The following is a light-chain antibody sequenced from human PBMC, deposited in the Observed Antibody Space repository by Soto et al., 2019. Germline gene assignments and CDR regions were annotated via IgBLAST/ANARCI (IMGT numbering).Light chain of an antibody. CDR2: AAS. CDR1: QDISNY. CDR3: KKYNSAPRP. J-gene: IGKJ1*01. Sequence: DIQMTQSPSSLSASVGDRVTITCRASQDISNYLAWYQQKPGKVPKLLIYAASTLQSGVPSRFSGGGSGTDFTLTISSLQPEDVATYYCKKYNSAPRPFGQGTKVEIK. V-gene: IGKV1-27*01.